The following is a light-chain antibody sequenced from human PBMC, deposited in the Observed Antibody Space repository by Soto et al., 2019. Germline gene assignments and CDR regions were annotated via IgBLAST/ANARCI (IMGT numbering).Light chain of an antibody. V-gene: IGLV2-14*01. CDR2: EVS. CDR1: SSDVGAYND. Sequence: QSALTQPASVSGSPGQSITLSCTGTSSDVGAYNDVSWYQQHPGTAPKLIIYEVSNRPLGVSNRFSGSKSGNTASLTISGLQSEDESDYYCRAYAGDSRHVFGTGTKLTVL. J-gene: IGLJ1*01. CDR3: RAYAGDSRHV.